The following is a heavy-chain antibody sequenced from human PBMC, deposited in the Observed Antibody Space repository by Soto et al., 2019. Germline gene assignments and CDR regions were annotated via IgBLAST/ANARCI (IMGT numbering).Heavy chain of an antibody. V-gene: IGHV6-1*01. D-gene: IGHD6-13*01. CDR2: TYYRSKWYK. CDR3: ARDSVHYLRIAAAGTWFDP. Sequence: SQTLSLTCAISGDSVSSNSAAWNWIRQSPSRGLEWLGRTYYRSKWYKDYAVSVKSRITTNPDKSKNQFSLQLNSVTPEDTAVYYCARDSVHYLRIAAAGTWFDPWGQGTLVTVSS. J-gene: IGHJ5*02. CDR1: GDSVSSNSAA.